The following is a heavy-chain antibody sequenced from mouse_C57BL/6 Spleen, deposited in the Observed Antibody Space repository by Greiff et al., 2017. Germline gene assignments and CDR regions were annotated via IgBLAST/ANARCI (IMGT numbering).Heavy chain of an antibody. V-gene: IGHV1-69*01. CDR3: ASKTDSAGLAWFAY. Sequence: QVQLQQPGAELVMPGASVKLSCKASGYTFTSYWMHWVKQRPGQGLEWIGEIDPSDSYTNYNQKFKGKSTLTVDKSSSTAYMQLSSLTSEDSAVYYCASKTDSAGLAWFAYWGQGTLVTVSA. D-gene: IGHD3-2*02. CDR1: GYTFTSYW. J-gene: IGHJ3*01. CDR2: IDPSDSYT.